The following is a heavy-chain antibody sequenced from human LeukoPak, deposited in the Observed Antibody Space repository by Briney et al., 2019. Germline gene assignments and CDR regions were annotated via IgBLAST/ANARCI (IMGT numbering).Heavy chain of an antibody. J-gene: IGHJ3*02. CDR1: GFTFSSYA. V-gene: IGHV3-23*01. Sequence: TGGSLRLSCAASGFTFSSYAMSWVRQAPGKGLEWVSAISGSGGSTYYADSVKGRFTISRDNSKNTLYLQMNSLRAEDTAVYYCAAPSLRSGEAFDIWGQGTMVTVSS. D-gene: IGHD1-26*01. CDR2: ISGSGGST. CDR3: AAPSLRSGEAFDI.